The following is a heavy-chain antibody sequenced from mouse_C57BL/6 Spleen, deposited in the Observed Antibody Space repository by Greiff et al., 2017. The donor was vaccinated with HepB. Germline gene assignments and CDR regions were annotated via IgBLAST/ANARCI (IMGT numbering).Heavy chain of an antibody. CDR2: IYPGDGDT. J-gene: IGHJ2*01. D-gene: IGHD1-1*01. CDR3: ARYASGSSDYFDY. CDR1: GYAFSSSW. Sequence: VQLQESGPELVKPGASVKISCKASGYAFSSSWMNWVKQRPGKGIEWIGRIYPGDGDTNYNGKFKGKATLTADKSSSTAYMQLSSLTSEDSAVYFCARYASGSSDYFDYWGQGTTLTVSS. V-gene: IGHV1-82*01.